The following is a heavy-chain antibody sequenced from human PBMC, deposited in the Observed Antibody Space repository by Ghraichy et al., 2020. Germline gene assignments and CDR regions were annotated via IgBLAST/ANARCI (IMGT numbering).Heavy chain of an antibody. D-gene: IGHD3-10*01. Sequence: SETLSLTCTVSGGSVSSGSYYWSWIRQPPGKGLEWIGYIYYSGSTNYNPSLKSRVTISVDTSKNQFSLKLSSVTAADTAVYYCARAGRTGIDYWGQGTLVTVSS. CDR1: GGSVSSGSYY. CDR3: ARAGRTGIDY. CDR2: IYYSGST. V-gene: IGHV4-61*01. J-gene: IGHJ4*02.